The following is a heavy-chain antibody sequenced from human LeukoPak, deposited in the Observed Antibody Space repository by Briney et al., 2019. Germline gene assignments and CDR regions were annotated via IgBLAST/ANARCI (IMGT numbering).Heavy chain of an antibody. CDR1: GGSISSGSYY. CDR2: IYTSGST. J-gene: IGHJ1*01. V-gene: IGHV4-61*02. Sequence: PSQTLSLTCTVSGGSISSGSYYWSWIRQPAGKGLEWTGRIYTSGSTNYNPSLKSRVTISVDTSKNQFSLKLSSVTAADTAVYYCARAPTLYSSSWYEYFQHWGQGTLVTVSS. CDR3: ARAPTLYSSSWYEYFQH. D-gene: IGHD6-13*01.